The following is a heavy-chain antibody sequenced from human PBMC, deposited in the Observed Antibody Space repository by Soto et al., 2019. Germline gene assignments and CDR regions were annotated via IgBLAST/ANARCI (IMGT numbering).Heavy chain of an antibody. CDR2: INIYSSDA. V-gene: IGHV1-18*01. D-gene: IGHD3-22*01. J-gene: IGHJ4*02. CDR3: ARALYYYDNSGLAY. Sequence: QVRLEQSGPEVKKTGASVKVSCKASGYTFTSYGISWVRQAPGQGLEWMGWINIYSSDANYAQRFQDRVTITRDTSTNTVYMEMRSLRSDDTAVYYCARALYYYDNSGLAYWGQGTLVTVSS. CDR1: GYTFTSYG.